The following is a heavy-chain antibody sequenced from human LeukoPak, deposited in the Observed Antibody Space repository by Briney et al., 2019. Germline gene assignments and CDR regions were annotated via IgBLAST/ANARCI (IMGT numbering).Heavy chain of an antibody. CDR2: IYYSGST. J-gene: IGHJ6*02. CDR3: ARIGFSGIYGMDV. V-gene: IGHV4-39*01. Sequence: PSETLSLTCTVSGGSISSSSYYWGWIRQPPGKGLEWIGTIYYSGSTYYNPSLKSRVTISVDTSRNQFSLKLSSVTAADTAVYYCARIGFSGIYGMDVWGQGTTVTVSS. CDR1: GGSISSSSYY. D-gene: IGHD3-10*01.